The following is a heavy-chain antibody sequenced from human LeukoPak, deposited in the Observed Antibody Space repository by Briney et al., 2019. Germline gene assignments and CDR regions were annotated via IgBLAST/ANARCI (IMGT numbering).Heavy chain of an antibody. J-gene: IGHJ4*02. CDR3: AKFLPTHIVVANYYFDY. Sequence: QTGGSLRLSCAASGFTFSSYAMSWVRQAPGKGLEWVSAISGSGGSTYYADSVKGRFTISRDNSKNTLYLQMNSLRAEDTAVYYSAKFLPTHIVVANYYFDYWGQGTLVTVSS. V-gene: IGHV3-23*01. D-gene: IGHD2-21*01. CDR2: ISGSGGST. CDR1: GFTFSSYA.